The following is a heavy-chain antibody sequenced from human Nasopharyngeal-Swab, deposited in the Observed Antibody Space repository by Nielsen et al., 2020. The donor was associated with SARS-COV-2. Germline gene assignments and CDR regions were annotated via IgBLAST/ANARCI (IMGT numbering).Heavy chain of an antibody. D-gene: IGHD6-13*01. J-gene: IGHJ4*02. CDR3: AKDNEAAAEHYFDY. CDR1: GFTFDDYA. Sequence: GGSLRLSCAASGFTFDDYAMHWVRQAPGKGLEWVSLISWDGGSTYYADSVKGRFTISRDNSKNFLYLQMNSLRAEDTALYYCAKDNEAAAEHYFDYWGQGTLVTVSS. V-gene: IGHV3-43D*03. CDR2: ISWDGGST.